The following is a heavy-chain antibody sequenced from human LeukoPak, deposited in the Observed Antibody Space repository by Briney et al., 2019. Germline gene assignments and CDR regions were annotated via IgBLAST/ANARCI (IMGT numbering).Heavy chain of an antibody. CDR1: GGTFSSYA. D-gene: IGHD3-10*01. CDR3: ARGHYYGSGSYPEGPFDY. Sequence: SAKVSCKASGGTFSSYAISWVRQAPGQGLEWMGGIIPIFGTANYAQKFQGRVTITADESTSTAYMELSSLRSEDTAVYYCARGHYYGSGSYPEGPFDYWGQGTLVTVSS. J-gene: IGHJ4*02. V-gene: IGHV1-69*13. CDR2: IIPIFGTA.